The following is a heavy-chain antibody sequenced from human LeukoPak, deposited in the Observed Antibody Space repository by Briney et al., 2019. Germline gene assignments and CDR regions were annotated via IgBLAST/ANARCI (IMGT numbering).Heavy chain of an antibody. V-gene: IGHV1-46*01. J-gene: IGHJ4*02. CDR2: INPSGGST. CDR3: ARDINGDYFDY. Sequence: ASVKVSCKASGYTFTNYYMHWVRQAPGQGLEWMGIINPSGGSTSYAQKFQGRVTMTRDMSTSTVYMELSSLRSEDTAVYYCARDINGDYFDYWGQGTLVTVSS. CDR1: GYTFTNYY. D-gene: IGHD4-17*01.